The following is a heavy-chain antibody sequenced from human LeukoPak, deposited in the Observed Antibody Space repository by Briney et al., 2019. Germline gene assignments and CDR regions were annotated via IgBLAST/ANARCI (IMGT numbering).Heavy chain of an antibody. CDR2: INSDGSST. CDR1: GFTFSSYW. Sequence: GGSLRLSCAASGFTFSSYWMHWVRQAPGKGLVWVSRINSDGSSTSYADSVKGRFTTSRDNAKNTLYLQMNSLRADDTAVYYCARVQGHPPNGLDIWGQGTMVTVSS. D-gene: IGHD2-8*01. V-gene: IGHV3-74*01. CDR3: ARVQGHPPNGLDI. J-gene: IGHJ3*02.